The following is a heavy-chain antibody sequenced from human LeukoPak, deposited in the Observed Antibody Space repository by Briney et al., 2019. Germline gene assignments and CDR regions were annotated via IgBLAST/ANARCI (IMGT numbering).Heavy chain of an antibody. CDR3: ADSSSWYWYFDL. D-gene: IGHD6-13*01. CDR1: GGSISSSSYY. Sequence: SETLSLTCTVSGGSISSSSYYWGWIRQPPGKGLEWIGSIYYSGSTYYNPSLKSRVTISVDTSKNQFSLKLSSVTAADTAVYYCADSSSWYWYFDLWGRGTLVTVSS. V-gene: IGHV4-39*07. J-gene: IGHJ2*01. CDR2: IYYSGST.